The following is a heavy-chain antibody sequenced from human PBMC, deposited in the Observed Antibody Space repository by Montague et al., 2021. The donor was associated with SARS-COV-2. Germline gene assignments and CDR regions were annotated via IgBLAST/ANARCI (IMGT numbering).Heavy chain of an antibody. CDR1: GFTFSNYD. CDR3: TRDYLSNVGDGLDF. CDR2: ISTSAYTT. D-gene: IGHD4-11*01. J-gene: IGHJ3*01. V-gene: IGHV3-48*03. Sequence: SLRLSCAASGFTFSNYDMNWVRQAPGKGPEWISYISTSAYTTSYADSVKGRFTISRDNGKNSLYLQMNSLRVEDTAVYYCTRDYLSNVGDGLDFWGQGTKVTVSS.